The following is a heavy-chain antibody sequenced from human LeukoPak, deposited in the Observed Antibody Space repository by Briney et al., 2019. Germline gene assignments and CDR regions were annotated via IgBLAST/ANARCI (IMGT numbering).Heavy chain of an antibody. D-gene: IGHD5-12*01. J-gene: IGHJ4*02. CDR1: GFTVSNMY. V-gene: IGHV3-53*01. CDR2: IYGDGRT. Sequence: PGGSLRLSCAASGFTVSNMYMTLVRQAPGKGLEWVSLIYGDGRTSYADSVKGRCTISRDNSKNTLYLQMNSLRAEDTAVYYCARVIRLVATDWGQGTLVTVSS. CDR3: ARVIRLVATD.